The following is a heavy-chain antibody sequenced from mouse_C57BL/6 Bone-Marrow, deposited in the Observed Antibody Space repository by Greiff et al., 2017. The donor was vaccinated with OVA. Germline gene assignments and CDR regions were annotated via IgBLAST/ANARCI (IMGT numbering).Heavy chain of an antibody. CDR3: ARAIYLSSMDY. V-gene: IGHV1-19*01. Sequence: VQLQQSGPVLVKPGASVKMSCKASGYTFTDYYMNWVKQSHGKSLEWIGVINPYNGGTSYNQKFKGKATLTVDKSSSTAYMELNSLTSEDSAVYYCARAIYLSSMDYWGQGTSGTVSS. D-gene: IGHD5-5*01. CDR2: INPYNGGT. CDR1: GYTFTDYY. J-gene: IGHJ4*01.